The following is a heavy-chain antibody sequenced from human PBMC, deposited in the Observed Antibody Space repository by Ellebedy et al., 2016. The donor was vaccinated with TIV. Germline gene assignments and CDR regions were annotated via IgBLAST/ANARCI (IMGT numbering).Heavy chain of an antibody. J-gene: IGHJ6*02. CDR3: ARVRRGSSGLDV. CDR1: GYTFTAYY. D-gene: IGHD6-25*01. CDR2: INPDSGGT. V-gene: IGHV1-2*02. Sequence: ASVKVSCKASGYTFTAYYMHWVRQAPGQGLEWMGWINPDSGGTNFAQKFQGRVTVTRDTSVNTAYMELSRLESDDTGVYYCARVRRGSSGLDVWGQGTTVTVS.